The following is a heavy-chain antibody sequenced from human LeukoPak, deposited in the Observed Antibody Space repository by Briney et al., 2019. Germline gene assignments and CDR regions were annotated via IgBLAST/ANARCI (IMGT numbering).Heavy chain of an antibody. CDR1: GFTFSNFW. D-gene: IGHD1-26*01. J-gene: IGHJ4*02. Sequence: GGSLRLSCAASGFTFSNFWMHWVRQAPGKGLVWVSLIKTDGSSTSYADSVKGRLTISRDNAKNTLYLQMNSLRAEDTAVYYCVRGRATNYFDYWGQGILVTVSS. CDR3: VRGRATNYFDY. CDR2: IKTDGSST. V-gene: IGHV3-74*01.